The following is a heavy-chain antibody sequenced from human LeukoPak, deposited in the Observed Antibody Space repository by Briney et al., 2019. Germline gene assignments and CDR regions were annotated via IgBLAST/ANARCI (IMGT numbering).Heavy chain of an antibody. CDR1: GFTFSSYG. Sequence: GGSLRLSCAASGFTFSSYGMNWVRQSPGKGLEWVSAVSGSGGSTYYADSVKGRFTISRDNSKNTLYLQMNSLRAEDTAVYYCAKTQFVGGSYSRFDYWGQGTLVTVSS. CDR3: AKTQFVGGSYSRFDY. J-gene: IGHJ4*02. V-gene: IGHV3-23*01. D-gene: IGHD3-10*01. CDR2: VSGSGGST.